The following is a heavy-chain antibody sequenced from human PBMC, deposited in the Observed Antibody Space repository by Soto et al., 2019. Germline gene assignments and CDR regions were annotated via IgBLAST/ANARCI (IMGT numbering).Heavy chain of an antibody. Sequence: SETLSLTCTVSGGSISSYYWSWIRQPPGKGLEWIGYIYYSGSTNYNPSLKSRVTISVDTSKNQFSLKLSSVTAADTAVYYCARPAAGPYYYYMDVWGKGTTVTVSS. V-gene: IGHV4-59*08. CDR3: ARPAAGPYYYYMDV. CDR2: IYYSGST. J-gene: IGHJ6*03. CDR1: GGSISSYY. D-gene: IGHD6-13*01.